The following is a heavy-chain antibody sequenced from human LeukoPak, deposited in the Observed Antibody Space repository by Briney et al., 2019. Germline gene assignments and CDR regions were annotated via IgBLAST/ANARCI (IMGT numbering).Heavy chain of an antibody. Sequence: QPGGSLRLSCAASGFTFSSYWMSWVRQAPGKGLEWVANIKQDGSEKYYVDSVKGRFTISRDNAKNSLYLQMNSLRAEDTAVYYCARGGGAYYYDSSGYFDYWGQGTLVTVSS. CDR3: ARGGGAYYYDSSGYFDY. V-gene: IGHV3-7*01. CDR1: GFTFSSYW. CDR2: IKQDGSEK. D-gene: IGHD3-22*01. J-gene: IGHJ4*02.